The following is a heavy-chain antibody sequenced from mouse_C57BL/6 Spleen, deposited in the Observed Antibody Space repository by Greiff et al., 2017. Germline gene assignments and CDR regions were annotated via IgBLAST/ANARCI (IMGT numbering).Heavy chain of an antibody. CDR1: GFTFSSYA. J-gene: IGHJ4*01. Sequence: EVQLVESGGGLVKPGGSLKLSCAASGFTFSSYAMSWVSQTPEKRLEWVATISDGGSYTYYPDNVKGRFTISRDNAKNNLYLQMSHLKSEDTAMYYCARWGYGDYYAMDYWGQGTSVTVSS. D-gene: IGHD2-2*01. V-gene: IGHV5-4*01. CDR3: ARWGYGDYYAMDY. CDR2: ISDGGSYT.